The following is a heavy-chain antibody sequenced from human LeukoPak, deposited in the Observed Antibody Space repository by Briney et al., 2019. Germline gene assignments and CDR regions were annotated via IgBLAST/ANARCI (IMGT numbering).Heavy chain of an antibody. CDR1: GYTFTSYG. Sequence: ASVKVSCKASGYTFTSYGISWVRQAPGQGLEGMGWISAYNGNTNYAQKLQGRVTMTTDTSTSTAYMELRSLRSDDTAVYYCARDHAAVWELPLNWFDPWGQGTLVTVSS. CDR3: ARDHAAVWELPLNWFDP. CDR2: ISAYNGNT. J-gene: IGHJ5*02. D-gene: IGHD1-26*01. V-gene: IGHV1-18*01.